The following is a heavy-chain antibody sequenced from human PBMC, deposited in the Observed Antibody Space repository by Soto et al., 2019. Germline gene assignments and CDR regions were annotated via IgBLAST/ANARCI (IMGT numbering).Heavy chain of an antibody. J-gene: IGHJ3*02. V-gene: IGHV4-30-4*01. CDR3: ASARVYYDILTGYCHDAFDI. Sequence: SETLSLTCTVSGGSISSGDYYWSWIRQPPGKGLEWIGYIYDSGSTYYIPSLKSRVTISVDTSKNQFSLKLSSVTAADTAVYYCASARVYYDILTGYCHDAFDIWGQGTMVTVSS. CDR2: IYDSGST. D-gene: IGHD3-9*01. CDR1: GGSISSGDYY.